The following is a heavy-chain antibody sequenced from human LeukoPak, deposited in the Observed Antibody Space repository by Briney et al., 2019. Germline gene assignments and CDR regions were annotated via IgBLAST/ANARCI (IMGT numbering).Heavy chain of an antibody. Sequence: SETLSLTCTASGYSISSGYYWGWIRQPPGKGLEWIGSIYHSGSTYYNPSLKSRVTMSVDTSKNQFSLKLSSVTAADTAVYYCARDSLITMVRGVIRNNWFDPWGQGTLVTVSS. CDR2: IYHSGST. D-gene: IGHD3-10*01. CDR3: ARDSLITMVRGVIRNNWFDP. CDR1: GYSISSGYY. J-gene: IGHJ5*02. V-gene: IGHV4-38-2*02.